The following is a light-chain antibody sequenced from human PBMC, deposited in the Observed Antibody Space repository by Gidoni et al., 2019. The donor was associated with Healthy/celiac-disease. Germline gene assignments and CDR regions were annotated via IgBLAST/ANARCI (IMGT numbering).Light chain of an antibody. Sequence: DIQMTQSPPTLSASVGDRVTITCRASQSISSWLAWYQQKPGKAPKLLIYKASSLESGVPSRFSGSGSGTEFTLTISSLQPDDFATYYCQQYKSYSPFTFGPXTKVDIK. CDR1: QSISSW. V-gene: IGKV1-5*03. CDR3: QQYKSYSPFT. J-gene: IGKJ3*01. CDR2: KAS.